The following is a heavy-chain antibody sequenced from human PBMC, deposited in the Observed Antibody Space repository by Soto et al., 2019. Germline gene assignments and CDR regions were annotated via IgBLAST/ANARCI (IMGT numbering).Heavy chain of an antibody. J-gene: IGHJ4*02. Sequence: LILSCAASGFTFSTYWMHWVRRPPGNGLLCVALITSDGSSTTYADSVKGRFTISRDNGKNTLYLQMNSLRADDTAVYYCVRHFDKWGQGTLVTVSS. CDR2: ITSDGSST. CDR1: GFTFSTYW. V-gene: IGHV3-74*01. CDR3: VRHFDK.